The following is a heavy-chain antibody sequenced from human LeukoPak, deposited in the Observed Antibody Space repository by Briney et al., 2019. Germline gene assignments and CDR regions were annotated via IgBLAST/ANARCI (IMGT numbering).Heavy chain of an antibody. CDR3: ARGETTVTSNWFDP. Sequence: KPSETLSLTCAVYGGSFSGYYWSWIRQPPGKGLEWIGEINHSGSTNYNPSLKSRVTISVDTSKNQFSLRLSSVTAADTAVYYCARGETTVTSNWFDPWGQGTLVTVSS. CDR1: GGSFSGYY. D-gene: IGHD4-17*01. V-gene: IGHV4-34*01. J-gene: IGHJ5*02. CDR2: INHSGST.